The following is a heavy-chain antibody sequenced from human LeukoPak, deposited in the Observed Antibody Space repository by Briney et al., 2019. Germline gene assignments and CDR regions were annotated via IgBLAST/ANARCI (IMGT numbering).Heavy chain of an antibody. CDR3: AREGTAMVTDY. CDR2: IYYSGST. Sequence: PSETLSLTCTVSGDSISSYYWSWIRQPPGKGLEWIGYIYYSGSTNYNPSLKSRVTISVDTSENQFSLKLSSVTAADTAVYYCAREGTAMVTDYWGQGTLVTVSS. D-gene: IGHD5-18*01. J-gene: IGHJ4*02. V-gene: IGHV4-59*01. CDR1: GDSISSYY.